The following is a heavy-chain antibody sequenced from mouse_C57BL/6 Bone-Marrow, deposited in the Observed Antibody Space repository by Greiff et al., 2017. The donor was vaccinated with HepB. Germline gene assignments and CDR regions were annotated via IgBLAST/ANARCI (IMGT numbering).Heavy chain of an antibody. Sequence: QVQLQQSGPELVKPGASVKISCKASGYAFSSSWMNWVKQRPGKGLEWIGRIYPGDGDTNYNGKFKGKATLTADKSSSTAYMQLSSLTSEDSAVYFCASYGSGYWYFDVWGTGTTVTVSS. CDR3: ASYGSGYWYFDV. CDR1: GYAFSSSW. V-gene: IGHV1-82*01. J-gene: IGHJ1*03. D-gene: IGHD1-1*01. CDR2: IYPGDGDT.